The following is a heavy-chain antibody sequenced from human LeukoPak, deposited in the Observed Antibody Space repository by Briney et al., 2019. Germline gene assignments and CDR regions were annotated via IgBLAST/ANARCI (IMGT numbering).Heavy chain of an antibody. J-gene: IGHJ3*02. V-gene: IGHV1-2*02. D-gene: IGHD1-26*01. CDR1: GYTFTGYY. CDR2: INPNSGGT. Sequence: ASVKVSCKASGYTFTGYYMHWVRQAPGQGLEWMGWINPNSGGTNYAQKFQGRVTMTRDTSISTAYMELSRLRSDDTAVYYCAREFGGATLYDAFDMWGQGTMVTVSS. CDR3: AREFGGATLYDAFDM.